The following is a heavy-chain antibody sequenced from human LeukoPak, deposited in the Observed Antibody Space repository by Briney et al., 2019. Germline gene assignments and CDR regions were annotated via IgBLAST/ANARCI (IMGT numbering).Heavy chain of an antibody. D-gene: IGHD3-10*01. J-gene: IGHJ4*02. CDR2: IKSKTDGGTT. V-gene: IGHV3-15*01. CDR3: TTLYGSGSYYNR. Sequence: GGSLRLSCAASGFTFSNAWMGWVRQAPGKGLEWVGRIKSKTDGGTTDYAAPVKGRFTISRDDSKNTLYLQMNSLKTEDTAVYYCTTLYGSGSYYNRWGQGTLVTVSS. CDR1: GFTFSNAW.